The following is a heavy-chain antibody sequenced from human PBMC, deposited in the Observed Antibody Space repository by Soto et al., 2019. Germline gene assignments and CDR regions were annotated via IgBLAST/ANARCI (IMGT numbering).Heavy chain of an antibody. D-gene: IGHD6-13*01. CDR3: ARVFGYSSSWSSTPYYYGMGV. CDR1: GYTFTSYG. CDR2: ISAYNGNT. J-gene: IGHJ6*02. V-gene: IGHV1-18*01. Sequence: ASVKVSCKASGYTFTSYGISWVRQAPGQGLEWMGWISAYNGNTNYAQKLQGRVTMTTDTSTSTAYMELRSLRSDDTAVYYCARVFGYSSSWSSTPYYYGMGVWGQGTTVTVSS.